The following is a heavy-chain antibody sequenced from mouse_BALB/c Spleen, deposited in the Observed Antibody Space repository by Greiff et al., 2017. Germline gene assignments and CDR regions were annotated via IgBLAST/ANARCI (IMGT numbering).Heavy chain of an antibody. CDR2: INPYYGST. D-gene: IGHD4-1*01. V-gene: IGHV1-39*01. CDR3: ARNELGERILDY. J-gene: IGHJ2*01. CDR1: GYSFTDYI. Sequence: EVQLQQTGPELVKPGASVKISCKASGYSFTDYIMLWVKQSHGKSLEWIGNINPYYGSTSYNLKFKGKATLTVDKSSSTAYMQLNSLTSEDSAVYYCARNELGERILDYWGQGTTLTVSS.